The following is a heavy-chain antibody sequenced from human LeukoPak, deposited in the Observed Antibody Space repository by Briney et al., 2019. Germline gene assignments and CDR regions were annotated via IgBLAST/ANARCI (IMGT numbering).Heavy chain of an antibody. CDR1: GFTFSSYA. Sequence: GGSLRLSCAASGFTFSSYAMHWVRQAPGKGLEWVAVISYDGSNKYYADSVKGRFTISRDNSKNTLYLQMNSLRAEDTAVYYCARDPDSSAYGGAFDYWGQGTLVTVSS. V-gene: IGHV3-30-3*01. CDR2: ISYDGSNK. J-gene: IGHJ4*02. D-gene: IGHD3-22*01. CDR3: ARDPDSSAYGGAFDY.